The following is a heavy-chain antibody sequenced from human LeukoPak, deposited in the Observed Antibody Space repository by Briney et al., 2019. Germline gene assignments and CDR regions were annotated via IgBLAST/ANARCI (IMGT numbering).Heavy chain of an antibody. Sequence: GGSLRLSCAASGFTFSSYAMSWVRQAPGKGLEWVSAITGSGTTTYYADSVKGRFTISRDNSKNTLYLQMNSLRAEDTAVYYCARFDELYSFVYGPHYWGQGTLVTVSS. J-gene: IGHJ4*02. CDR2: ITGSGTTT. CDR1: GFTFSSYA. CDR3: ARFDELYSFVYGPHY. D-gene: IGHD5-18*01. V-gene: IGHV3-23*01.